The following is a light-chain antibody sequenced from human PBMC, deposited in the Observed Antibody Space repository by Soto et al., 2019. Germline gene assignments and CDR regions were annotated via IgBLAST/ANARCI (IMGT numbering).Light chain of an antibody. CDR2: DVS. V-gene: IGLV2-14*01. J-gene: IGLJ1*01. CDR3: SSYTSSSTRV. Sequence: QSVLTQPASGSGSPGQSITLSCTGTSSDVGGYNYVSWYQQHPGKAPKLMIYDVSNRPSGVSNRFSGSKSGNTASLTISGLHAEDEADYYCSSYTSSSTRVFGTGTKVTVL. CDR1: SSDVGGYNY.